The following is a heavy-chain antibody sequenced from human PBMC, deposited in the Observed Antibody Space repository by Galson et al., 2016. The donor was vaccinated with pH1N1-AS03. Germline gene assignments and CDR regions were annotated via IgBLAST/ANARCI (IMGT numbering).Heavy chain of an antibody. CDR1: GFTFSTYA. V-gene: IGHV3-30*02. J-gene: IGHJ4*02. CDR3: TNREKAATVQFDY. Sequence: SLRLSCAASGFTFSTYAMHWVRQAPGKGLEWVAFIRYDGINKFYADPVKGRFTISRDNSKNTLYLQMNSLRAEDTAVYYCTNREKAATVQFDYLGQGTLVTVSS. CDR2: IRYDGINK. D-gene: IGHD6-13*01.